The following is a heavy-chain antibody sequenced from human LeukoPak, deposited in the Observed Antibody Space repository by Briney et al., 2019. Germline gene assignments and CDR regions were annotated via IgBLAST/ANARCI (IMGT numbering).Heavy chain of an antibody. CDR1: GGSISSYY. V-gene: IGHV4-59*01. J-gene: IGHJ3*02. Sequence: SETLSLTCTVSGGSISSYYWSWIRQPPGKGLEWIWYIYYSGSTNYNPSLKSRVTISVDTSKNQFSLKLSSVTAADTAVYYCARLNWNDDPGGAFDIWGQGTMVTVPS. CDR3: ARLNWNDDPGGAFDI. D-gene: IGHD1-1*01. CDR2: IYYSGST.